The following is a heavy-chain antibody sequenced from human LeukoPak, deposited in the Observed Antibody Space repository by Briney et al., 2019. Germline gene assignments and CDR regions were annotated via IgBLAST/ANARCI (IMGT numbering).Heavy chain of an antibody. Sequence: PSETLSLTCTVSGGSISSYYWSWIRQPPGKGLEWIGYIYYSGSNNYNPSLKSRVTISVDTSKNQFPLKLSSVTAADTAVYYCARLGPRDAFDIWGQGTMVTVSS. V-gene: IGHV4-59*08. CDR2: IYYSGSN. J-gene: IGHJ3*02. CDR3: ARLGPRDAFDI. CDR1: GGSISSYY.